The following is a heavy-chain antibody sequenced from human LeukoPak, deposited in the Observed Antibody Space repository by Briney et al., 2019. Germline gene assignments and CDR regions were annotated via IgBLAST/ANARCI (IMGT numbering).Heavy chain of an antibody. D-gene: IGHD3-22*01. CDR1: GFTFSSYS. Sequence: PGGSLRLSCAASGFTFSSYSMNWVRQAPWKGLEWVSSISSSSSYIYYADSVKGRFTISRDNAKNSLYLQMNSLRAEDTAVYYCASGRRYYYDSSGDYWGQGTLVTVSS. CDR3: ASGRRYYYDSSGDY. J-gene: IGHJ4*02. V-gene: IGHV3-21*01. CDR2: ISSSSSYI.